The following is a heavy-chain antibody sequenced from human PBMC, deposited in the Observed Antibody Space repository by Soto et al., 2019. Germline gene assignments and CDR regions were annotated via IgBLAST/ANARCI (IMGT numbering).Heavy chain of an antibody. CDR3: AHKSYYGSGSLDY. J-gene: IGHJ4*02. V-gene: IGHV2-5*02. D-gene: IGHD3-10*01. CDR2: IYWDDDK. Sequence: QITLKESGPTLVKPTQTLTLTCTFSGFSLSTGVGVGWIRQPPGKGLECLALIYWDDDKRYSSSLKSRLTITKDTSKNQVVLIMTNMDPVDTATYYCAHKSYYGSGSLDYWGQGILVTVSS. CDR1: GFSLSTGVG.